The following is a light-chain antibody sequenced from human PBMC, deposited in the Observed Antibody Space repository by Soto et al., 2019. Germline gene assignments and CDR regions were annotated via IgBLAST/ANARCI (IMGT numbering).Light chain of an antibody. Sequence: AIQVTQSPSSLSASVGDRVSISCRASENVGDDLGWYQQKPGRAPKLLIYAVSTLESGVPSRFSGSGSGTDFTLTITSLQPEDFATYYCLQDYTRPYTFGQGSKVEIK. CDR1: ENVGDD. J-gene: IGKJ2*01. CDR3: LQDYTRPYT. CDR2: AVS. V-gene: IGKV1-6*01.